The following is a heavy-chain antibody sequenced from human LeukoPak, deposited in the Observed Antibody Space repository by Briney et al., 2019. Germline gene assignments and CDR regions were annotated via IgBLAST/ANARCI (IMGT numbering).Heavy chain of an antibody. D-gene: IGHD4-17*01. J-gene: IGHJ2*01. CDR3: TRDLLYGDYVGYFDL. CDR1: GFTFGDYA. CDR2: IRSKAYGGTT. V-gene: IGHV3-49*04. Sequence: GGSLRLSCTASGFTFGDYAMSWVRQAPGKGLEWVGFIRSKAYGGTTEYAASGKGRFTISRDDSKSIAYLQMNSLKTEDTAVYYCTRDLLYGDYVGYFDLWGRGTLVTVSS.